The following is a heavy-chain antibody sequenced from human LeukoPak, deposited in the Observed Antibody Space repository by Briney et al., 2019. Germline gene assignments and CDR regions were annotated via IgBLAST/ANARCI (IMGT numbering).Heavy chain of an antibody. J-gene: IGHJ4*02. Sequence: ASVKVSCKASGFTFTSFGFSWVRQAPGQGLEWMGWISAYNGNTNYAQKLQGRVTMTTDTSTSTAYMELGSLRSDDTVVYYCARGTGPEHYDYWGQGTLVTVSS. CDR2: ISAYNGNT. V-gene: IGHV1-18*01. D-gene: IGHD1-14*01. CDR3: ARGTGPEHYDY. CDR1: GFTFTSFG.